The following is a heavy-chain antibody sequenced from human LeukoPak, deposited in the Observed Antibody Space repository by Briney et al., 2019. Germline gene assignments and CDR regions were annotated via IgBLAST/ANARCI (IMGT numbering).Heavy chain of an antibody. J-gene: IGHJ4*02. Sequence: PSETLSLTCSVSGGSISSSSSYWGWIRQPPGKGLEWIGSIYYSGSSFDNPALKSRVTISVDTSKNQFSLKLSSVTAADTAVYYCARHRSGWLQSSFDYWGQGTLVTVSS. CDR3: ARHRSGWLQSSFDY. D-gene: IGHD5-24*01. CDR2: IYYSGSS. V-gene: IGHV4-39*01. CDR1: GGSISSSSSY.